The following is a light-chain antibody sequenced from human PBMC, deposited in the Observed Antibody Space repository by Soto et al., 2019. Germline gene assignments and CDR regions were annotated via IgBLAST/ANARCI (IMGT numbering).Light chain of an antibody. V-gene: IGKV1-39*01. Sequence: DIQMTQSPSSLSASVGDRVTITCRASQSISSYLNWYQQKPGKAPKLLIDAASSLQSGVPSRFSGSGSVTDFTLTISSLQPEDFATYYCQQSYSTPEAFGQGTKVEIK. CDR1: QSISSY. J-gene: IGKJ1*01. CDR3: QQSYSTPEA. CDR2: AAS.